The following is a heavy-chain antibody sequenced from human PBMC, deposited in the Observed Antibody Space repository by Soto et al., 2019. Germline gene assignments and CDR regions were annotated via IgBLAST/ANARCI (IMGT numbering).Heavy chain of an antibody. J-gene: IGHJ4*02. CDR1: GFTFSTYA. CDR2: ISGSGGTT. D-gene: IGHD6-19*01. CDR3: AKNKGSGWAYYFDY. Sequence: GSLRLSCAASGFTFSTYAMSWVRQAPGKGLEWVSVISGSGGTTYYADSVKGRFTISRDNSKNTLYLQMDSLRAEDTAVYYCAKNKGSGWAYYFDYWGQGTLVTVSS. V-gene: IGHV3-23*01.